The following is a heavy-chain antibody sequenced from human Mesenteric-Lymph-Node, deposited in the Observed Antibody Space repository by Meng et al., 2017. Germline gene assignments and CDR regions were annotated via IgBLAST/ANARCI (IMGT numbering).Heavy chain of an antibody. Sequence: SVTVSCKASGGTFSSYAISWVRQAPGQGLEWMGGIIPIFGTANYAQKFQGRVTITADESTSTAYMELSSLRSEDTAVYYCAREPYCSSTSCSSANWFDPWGQGTLVTVSS. CDR3: AREPYCSSTSCSSANWFDP. CDR2: IIPIFGTA. V-gene: IGHV1-69*13. CDR1: GGTFSSYA. D-gene: IGHD2-2*01. J-gene: IGHJ5*02.